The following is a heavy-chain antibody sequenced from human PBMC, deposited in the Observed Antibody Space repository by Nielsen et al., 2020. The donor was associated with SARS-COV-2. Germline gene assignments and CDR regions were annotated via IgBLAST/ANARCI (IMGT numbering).Heavy chain of an antibody. CDR3: AKRSGYTSGWYGDY. D-gene: IGHD6-19*01. J-gene: IGHJ4*02. V-gene: IGHV3-21*04. CDR1: GFTFSRYT. CDR2: ITSSSSYI. Sequence: GESLKISCAASGFTFSRYTMNWVRQAPGKGLEWVSSITSSSSYIYYADSVKGRFTISRDNSKNTLYLQMNSLRAEDTAVYYCAKRSGYTSGWYGDYWGQGTLVTVSS.